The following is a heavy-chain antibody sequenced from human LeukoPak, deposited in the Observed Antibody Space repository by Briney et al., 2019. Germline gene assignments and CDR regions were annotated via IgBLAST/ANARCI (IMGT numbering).Heavy chain of an antibody. CDR2: ISAYNGNT. D-gene: IGHD1-1*01. J-gene: IGHJ6*02. CDR1: GYTFTSYG. CDR3: ARDRLQLEQNFYYYAMDV. Sequence: ASVRVSCKTFGYTFTSYGITWVRQAPGQGLEWTGWISAYNGNTNYAQKLQGRVTMTTDTSTSTAYMELRSLRSDDTAVYFCARDRLQLEQNFYYYAMDVWGQGTTVTVSS. V-gene: IGHV1-18*01.